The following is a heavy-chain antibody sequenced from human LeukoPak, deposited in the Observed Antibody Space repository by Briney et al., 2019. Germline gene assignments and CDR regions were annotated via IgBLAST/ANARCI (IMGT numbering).Heavy chain of an antibody. CDR1: GFTFSAYA. V-gene: IGHV3-30-3*01. Sequence: GRSLRLSCAASGFTFSAYAMHWVRQAPGKGLEWVAVISYDGSNKYYADSVKGRFTISRDNSKNTLYLQMNSLRAEDTAVYYCAKDSGEYYYYMDVWGKGTTVTVSS. J-gene: IGHJ6*03. CDR3: AKDSGEYYYYMDV. D-gene: IGHD3-10*01. CDR2: ISYDGSNK.